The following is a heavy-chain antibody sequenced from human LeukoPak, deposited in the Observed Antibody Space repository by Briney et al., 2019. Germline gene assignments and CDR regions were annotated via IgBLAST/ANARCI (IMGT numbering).Heavy chain of an antibody. V-gene: IGHV4-59*08. J-gene: IGHJ4*02. CDR2: IYSNGNT. D-gene: IGHD2-15*01. CDR3: ARREGVVTHFDY. CDR1: GGSTSSYY. Sequence: PSETLSLTCTVSGGSTSSYYWSWIRQPPGKGLEWIGYIYSNGNTNYNPSLKSRVTISVEMSKNQFSLKLTSVTAADTAVYYCARREGVVTHFDYWGQGTLVTVSS.